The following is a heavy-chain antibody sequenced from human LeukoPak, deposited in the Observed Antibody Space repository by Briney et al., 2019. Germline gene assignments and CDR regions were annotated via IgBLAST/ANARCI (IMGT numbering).Heavy chain of an antibody. Sequence: SETLSLTCAVYGGSFSGYYWSWIRQPPGKGLEWIGEINHSESTNYNPSLKSRVTISVDTSKNQFSLKLSSVTAADTAVYYCARGRLFFSGWQKYFDYWGQGTLVTVSS. CDR2: INHSEST. D-gene: IGHD6-19*01. CDR1: GGSFSGYY. V-gene: IGHV4-34*01. CDR3: ARGRLFFSGWQKYFDY. J-gene: IGHJ4*02.